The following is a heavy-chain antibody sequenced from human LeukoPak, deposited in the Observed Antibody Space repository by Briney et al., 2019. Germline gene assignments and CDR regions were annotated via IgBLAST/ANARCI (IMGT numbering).Heavy chain of an antibody. CDR2: IRYDGSNK. CDR1: GFTFSSYG. J-gene: IGHJ4*02. V-gene: IGHV3-30*02. CDR3: AKDSDYYDILTGYPDY. Sequence: PGGSLRLSCAASGFTFSSYGMHWVRQAPGKGLEWVAFIRYDGSNKYYADSVKGRFTISRDNSKNTLYLQMNSRRAENTAVYYFAKDSDYYDILTGYPDYGGQGPLVTVSS. D-gene: IGHD3-9*01.